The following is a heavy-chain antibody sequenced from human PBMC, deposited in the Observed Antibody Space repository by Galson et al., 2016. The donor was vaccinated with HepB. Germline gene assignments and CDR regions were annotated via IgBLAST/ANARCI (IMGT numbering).Heavy chain of an antibody. CDR2: IVPTIYGTP. V-gene: IGHV1-69*01. D-gene: IGHD1/OR15-1a*01. CDR1: GGTFT. CDR3: ATGRGEQPFEYKFDH. J-gene: IGHJ4*02. Sequence: VKVSCKASGGTFTWVRQAPGQGLEWMGGIVPTIYGTPSYAQKFQGRVTIIADESTSTAYMELSSLRSEDTAVYYCATGRGEQPFEYKFDHWGQGTLVIVSS.